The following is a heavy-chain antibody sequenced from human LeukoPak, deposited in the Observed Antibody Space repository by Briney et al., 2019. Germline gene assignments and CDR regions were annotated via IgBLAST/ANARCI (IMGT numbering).Heavy chain of an antibody. J-gene: IGHJ4*01. Sequence: TGGSLRLSCAASGFTFDDYGMHWVRQAPGKGLEWVAVIWSDASNRFYAGSVKGRFTISRDNSQNTLFLQMNSLRAEDTAMYYCARDAQRGFNYSNSLEYWGHGTLVTVSS. CDR2: IWSDASNR. CDR3: ARDAQRGFNYSNSLEY. V-gene: IGHV3-33*08. D-gene: IGHD4-11*01. CDR1: GFTFDDYG.